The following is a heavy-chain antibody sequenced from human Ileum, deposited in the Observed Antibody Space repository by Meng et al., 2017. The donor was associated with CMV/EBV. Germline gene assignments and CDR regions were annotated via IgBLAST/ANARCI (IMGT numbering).Heavy chain of an antibody. CDR3: TRDSTQWLRVAHEAFDV. CDR1: GYTFSTYG. D-gene: IGHD5-12*01. J-gene: IGHJ6*02. V-gene: IGHV1-18*01. Sequence: ASVKVSCKASGYTFSTYGISWVRQAPGQGREWMGWISAHNGNTNYAQKFQDRVTMTTDTSTSTVYMELRSLRSDDTAMYYCTRDSTQWLRVAHEAFDVWGQGTTVTVSS. CDR2: ISAHNGNT.